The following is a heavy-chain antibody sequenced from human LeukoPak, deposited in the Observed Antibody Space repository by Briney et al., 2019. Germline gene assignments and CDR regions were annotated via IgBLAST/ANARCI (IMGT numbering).Heavy chain of an antibody. D-gene: IGHD3-3*01. V-gene: IGHV3-48*02. CDR1: GFTFSSYS. Sequence: GGSLRLSCPASGFTFSSYSLSWVRQAPGKGLEWVSYISSGSDTIYYADSVKGRFTISRDNAKNSLYLQMNSLRDEDTAVYYCARKYEQTWGQGTLVTVSS. CDR2: ISSGSDTI. J-gene: IGHJ4*02. CDR3: ARKYEQT.